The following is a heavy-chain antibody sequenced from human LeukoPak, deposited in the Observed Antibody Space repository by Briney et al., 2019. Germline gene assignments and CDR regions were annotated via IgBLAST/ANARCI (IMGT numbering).Heavy chain of an antibody. V-gene: IGHV3-30*04. CDR1: GFTFSHYS. J-gene: IGHJ6*03. D-gene: IGHD3-9*01. CDR3: GRAGHYDILTGYSPVESYYYFMDV. CDR2: ISSYGNNI. Sequence: GGSLRLSCAASGFTFSHYSIHWVRQAPGKGLEWVGVISSYGNNIHHADSVKGRFSISRDNSRDTLYLQMSSLRPEDTAVYYCGRAGHYDILTGYSPVESYYYFMDVWGKGTTVTVSS.